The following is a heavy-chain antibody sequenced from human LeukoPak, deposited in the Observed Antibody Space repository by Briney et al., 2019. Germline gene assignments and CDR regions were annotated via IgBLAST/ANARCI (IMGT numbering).Heavy chain of an antibody. CDR2: INHSGST. CDR1: GFTFSSYS. D-gene: IGHD6-19*01. V-gene: IGHV4-34*01. J-gene: IGHJ4*02. CDR3: ARGVPVDSSGWYGDFDY. Sequence: GALRLSCAASGFTFSSYSMNWVRQPPGKGVEWSGEINHSGSTNYNPSLKSRVTISVDTSKNQFSLKLSSVTAADTAVYYCARGVPVDSSGWYGDFDYWGQGTLVTVSS.